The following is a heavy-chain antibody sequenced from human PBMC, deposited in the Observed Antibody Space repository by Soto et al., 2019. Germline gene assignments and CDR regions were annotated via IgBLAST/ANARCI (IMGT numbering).Heavy chain of an antibody. CDR1: GGSISSSSYY. CDR3: AREFRTSSYYYDSSGYHKSGFDY. V-gene: IGHV4-39*07. D-gene: IGHD3-22*01. Sequence: SETLSLTCTVSGGSISSSSYYWGWIRQPPGKGLEWIGSIYYSGSTYYNPSLKSRVTISVDTSKNPFSLKLSSVTAADTAVYYCAREFRTSSYYYDSSGYHKSGFDYWGQGTLVTVSS. CDR2: IYYSGST. J-gene: IGHJ4*02.